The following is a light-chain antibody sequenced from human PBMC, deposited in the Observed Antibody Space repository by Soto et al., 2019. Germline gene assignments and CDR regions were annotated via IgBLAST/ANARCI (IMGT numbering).Light chain of an antibody. CDR3: QQTYLSPWT. CDR1: QDIRDY. CDR2: AAS. J-gene: IGKJ1*01. Sequence: DIQVTQSPSSLSASVGQTVSISCRASQDIRDYLNWYQVKPGEAPNLLVSAASDLRQGVSSRFRGLGSGTDFTLIIIPLQPEDAAGYFCQQTYLSPWTFGQGTSVE. V-gene: IGKV1-39*01.